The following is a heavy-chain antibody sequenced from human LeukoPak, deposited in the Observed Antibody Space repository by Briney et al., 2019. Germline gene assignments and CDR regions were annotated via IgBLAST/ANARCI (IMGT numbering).Heavy chain of an antibody. CDR2: ISAYNGNT. V-gene: IGHV1-18*01. CDR3: ARDHRGWDAFDI. CDR1: GYTFTSYG. Sequence: ASVKVSCKASGYTFTSYGISWVRQAPGQGLEWMGWISAYNGNTNYAQKLQGRVTMTTDTSTSTAYMELRSLRSDDTAVFYCARDHRGWDAFDIWGQGTMVTVSS. D-gene: IGHD6-19*01. J-gene: IGHJ3*02.